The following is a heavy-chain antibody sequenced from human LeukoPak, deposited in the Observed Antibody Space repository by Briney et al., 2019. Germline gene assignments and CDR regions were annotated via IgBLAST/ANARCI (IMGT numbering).Heavy chain of an antibody. Sequence: PSETLSLTCTVSGDSFSSYYWSWVRQPAGKGLEWIGRIYTSGSTNYNPSLKSRVTMSVDTSKNQFSLKLSSVTAADTAVYYCARDSYSSGWYGYYYGMDVWGQGTTVTVSS. V-gene: IGHV4-4*07. D-gene: IGHD6-19*01. CDR3: ARDSYSSGWYGYYYGMDV. CDR1: GDSFSSYY. J-gene: IGHJ6*02. CDR2: IYTSGST.